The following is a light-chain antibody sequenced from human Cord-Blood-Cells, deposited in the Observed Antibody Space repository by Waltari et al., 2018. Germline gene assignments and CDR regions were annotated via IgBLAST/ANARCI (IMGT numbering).Light chain of an antibody. Sequence: SYELQQPSLVSVYPRQTARTPRSGDVPAKKYARWFQQKPGQAPVLVIYKDSERPSGIPERFSGSSSGTTVTLTISGAQVEDEADYYCYSAADNNLVFGGGTKLTVL. V-gene: IGLV3-27*01. J-gene: IGLJ3*02. CDR1: VPAKKY. CDR2: KDS. CDR3: YSAADNNLV.